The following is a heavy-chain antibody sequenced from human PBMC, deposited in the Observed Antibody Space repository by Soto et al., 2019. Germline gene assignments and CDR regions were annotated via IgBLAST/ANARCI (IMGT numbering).Heavy chain of an antibody. CDR1: GYTFTSYA. D-gene: IGHD3-10*01. V-gene: IGHV1-3*01. Sequence: ASVKVSCKASGYTFTSYAMHWVRQAPGQRLEWMGWINAGNGNTKYSQKFQGRVTITRDTSASTAYMELSSLRSEDTAVYYCARWPAGIDEIYYYGMEVWGQGTTVIV. J-gene: IGHJ6*01. CDR2: INAGNGNT. CDR3: ARWPAGIDEIYYYGMEV.